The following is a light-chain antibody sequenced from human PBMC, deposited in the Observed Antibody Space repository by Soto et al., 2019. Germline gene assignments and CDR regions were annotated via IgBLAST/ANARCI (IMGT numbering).Light chain of an antibody. CDR3: QQYNSFGWT. V-gene: IGKV1-5*03. J-gene: IGKJ1*01. Sequence: DIQMTQSPSTLSASVGDRVTITCRASQSISSWLAWYQQKPGKAPKLLIYKASSLESGVPSRFSGSGSGTELTITISSLQPDDFETYYCQQYNSFGWTFGQGTKVDIK. CDR2: KAS. CDR1: QSISSW.